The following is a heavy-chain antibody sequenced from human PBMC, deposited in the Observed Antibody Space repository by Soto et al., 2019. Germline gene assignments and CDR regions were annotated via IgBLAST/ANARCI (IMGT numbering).Heavy chain of an antibody. D-gene: IGHD5-18*01. CDR2: IYWEGDK. V-gene: IGHV2-5*02. CDR1: GFSLSTSGVG. Sequence: QITLKESGPTLVKPTQTLTLTCTFSGFSLSTSGVGVGWIRQPPGKALEWLGLIYWEGDKRYSPSLKSRLTITKDTSKHQVVLTMNNMDPVDTATYYCAKYRYGNFDYWGQGALVTVSS. CDR3: AKYRYGNFDY. J-gene: IGHJ4*02.